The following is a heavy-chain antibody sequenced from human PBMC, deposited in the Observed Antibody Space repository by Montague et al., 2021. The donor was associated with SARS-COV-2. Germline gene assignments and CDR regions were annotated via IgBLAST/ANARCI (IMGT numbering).Heavy chain of an antibody. CDR3: AKYQIRILEWGAFDI. Sequence: SLRLSCAASGFTFSSYGMHWVRQAPGKGLGWVADITQDGSNKYYADSVKGRFTISRDNSKNTLYLQMNSLRAEDTAVYYCAKYQIRILEWGAFDIWGQGTMVTVSS. J-gene: IGHJ3*02. CDR2: ITQDGSNK. D-gene: IGHD3-3*01. V-gene: IGHV3-30*18. CDR1: GFTFSSYG.